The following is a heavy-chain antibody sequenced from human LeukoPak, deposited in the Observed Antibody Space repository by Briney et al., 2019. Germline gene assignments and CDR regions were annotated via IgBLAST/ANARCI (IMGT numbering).Heavy chain of an antibody. CDR2: IYYRGST. CDR1: GGSISSYY. CDR3: ARQVGSCSSTSCYRALEIDY. D-gene: IGHD2-2*01. Sequence: SETLSLTCTVSGGSISSYYWSWIRQPPGKGLEWIGYIYYRGSTNYNPSLKSRVTISVDTSKNQFSLKLSSVTAADTAVYYCARQVGSCSSTSCYRALEIDYWGQGTLVTVSS. J-gene: IGHJ4*02. V-gene: IGHV4-59*08.